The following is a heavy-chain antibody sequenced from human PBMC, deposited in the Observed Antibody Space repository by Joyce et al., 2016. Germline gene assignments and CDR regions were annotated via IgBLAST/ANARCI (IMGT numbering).Heavy chain of an antibody. V-gene: IGHV3-9*03. Sequence: EVQLVESGGGLVQPGRSLRLSCAASGFTFDDEAMHWIRQAPGKGLEWVSGISWNSGHIDYAESVKGRFTISRDNANNSLYLQMNSLRAEDMALYYCAKDRNDTSYYGMDVWGQGTTVTVSS. CDR2: ISWNSGHI. CDR1: GFTFDDEA. J-gene: IGHJ6*02. CDR3: AKDRNDTSYYGMDV. D-gene: IGHD3-9*01.